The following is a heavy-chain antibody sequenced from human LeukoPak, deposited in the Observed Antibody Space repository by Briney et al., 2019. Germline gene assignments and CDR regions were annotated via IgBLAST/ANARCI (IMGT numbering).Heavy chain of an antibody. Sequence: GGSLRLSCTASGFTVRSNYMFWVRQAPGKGLECVSVIYSDGSAYYADSVKGRFTISRDSSMNTLFLQMNSLRAEDTAMYYCARALYYNYYETRYFAYWGQGTPVTVSS. CDR1: GFTVRSNY. J-gene: IGHJ4*02. D-gene: IGHD3-22*01. CDR3: ARALYYNYYETRYFAY. CDR2: IYSDGSA. V-gene: IGHV3-53*01.